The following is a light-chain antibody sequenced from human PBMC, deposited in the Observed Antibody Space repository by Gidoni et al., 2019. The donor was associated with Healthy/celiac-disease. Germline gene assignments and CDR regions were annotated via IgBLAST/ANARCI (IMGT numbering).Light chain of an antibody. CDR3: QAWYSSTARVV. J-gene: IGLJ2*01. CDR2: EDS. CDR1: KLGDKY. Sequence: SYELTQPPSVSVSPGQTGSITCSGDKLGDKYVSWYQQKAGQSPVLVIHEDSKRPSGIPERFSGSNSGNTATLTISGTQAMDEADSYCQAWYSSTARVVFGGGTKLTVL. V-gene: IGLV3-1*01.